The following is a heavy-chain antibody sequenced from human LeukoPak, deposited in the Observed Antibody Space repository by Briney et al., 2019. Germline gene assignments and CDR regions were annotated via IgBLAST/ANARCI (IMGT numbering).Heavy chain of an antibody. V-gene: IGHV3-7*01. CDR2: IKQEGSEK. J-gene: IGHJ4*02. D-gene: IGHD3-22*01. CDR1: GFTFSSNW. Sequence: GGSLRLSCAASGFTFSSNWMSWVRQAPGKGLEWVANIKQEGSEKYYVDSVKGRFPISRDNAKNSLYLQMNSLRAEDTAVYYCARGGSRYDNWGQGTLVTVSS. CDR3: ARGGSRYDN.